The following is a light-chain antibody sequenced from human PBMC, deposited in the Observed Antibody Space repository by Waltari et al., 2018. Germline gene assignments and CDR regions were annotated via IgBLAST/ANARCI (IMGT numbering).Light chain of an antibody. CDR1: QTISIY. J-gene: IGKJ3*01. V-gene: IGKV1-39*01. Sequence: DIQMTQSPSSLSASVGARVTISCRASQTISIYLNWFQQKPGKAPKLLIYGASILQTGVPARFSGSGSGTDFTLTISNLQPDDFASYYCQQAHTFPFTFGPGTKVYIK. CDR2: GAS. CDR3: QQAHTFPFT.